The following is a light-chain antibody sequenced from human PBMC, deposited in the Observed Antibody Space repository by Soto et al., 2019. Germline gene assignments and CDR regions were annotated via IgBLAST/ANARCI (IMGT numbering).Light chain of an antibody. J-gene: IGKJ4*01. CDR3: QEYNSY. Sequence: QMTQSPHTLSASVGDRVTITCRASQNIDNWLAWYQHKPGKPPKLLIHRASSLETGVPSRFSGSGSGTEFSLTISNLQPDDSATYYCQEYNSYFGGGTKVEIK. V-gene: IGKV1-5*03. CDR1: QNIDNW. CDR2: RAS.